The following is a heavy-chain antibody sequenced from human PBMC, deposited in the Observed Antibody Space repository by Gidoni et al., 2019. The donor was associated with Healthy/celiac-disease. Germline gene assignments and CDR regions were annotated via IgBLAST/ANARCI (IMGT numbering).Heavy chain of an antibody. J-gene: IGHJ5*02. D-gene: IGHD3-10*01. CDR3: AKDLGVRDDVWFDP. CDR1: GFTSSSYA. CDR2: ISGSGGST. Sequence: EVQLLESGGGLVQPGGSLRLSCAASGFTSSSYASSWVRQAPGKGLEWVSAISGSGGSTYDADSVKGRFTISRDNSKNTLYLQMNSLRAEDTAVYYCAKDLGVRDDVWFDPWGQGTLVTVSS. V-gene: IGHV3-23*01.